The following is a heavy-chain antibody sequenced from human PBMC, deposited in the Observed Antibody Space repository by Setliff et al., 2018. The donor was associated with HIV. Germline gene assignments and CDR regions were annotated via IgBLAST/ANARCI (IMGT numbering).Heavy chain of an antibody. D-gene: IGHD3-22*01. CDR1: GFPFINYH. V-gene: IGHV1-18*01. J-gene: IGHJ4*02. CDR2: ISASSVNT. CDR3: ARDNYYDTSGAIGY. Sequence: ASVKVSCKASGFPFINYHITWVRQAPGQGLEWVGPISASSVNTNYTQGRVTMTTDISTSTAYMELRSLRSGDTAVYYCARDNYYDTSGAIGYWGQGTLVTVSS.